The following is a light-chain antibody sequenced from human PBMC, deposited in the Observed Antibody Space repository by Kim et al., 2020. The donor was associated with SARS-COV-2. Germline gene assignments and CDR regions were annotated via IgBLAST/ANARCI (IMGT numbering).Light chain of an antibody. CDR2: AAS. CDR3: QQYYSYPPYT. J-gene: IGKJ2*01. Sequence: IRMTQSPSSLSASTGDRVTITCRASQGISSYLAWYQQKPGKAPKLLIYAASTLQSGVPSRFSGSGSGTDFTLTISCLQSEDFATYYCQQYYSYPPYTFGQGTKLEI. CDR1: QGISSY. V-gene: IGKV1-8*01.